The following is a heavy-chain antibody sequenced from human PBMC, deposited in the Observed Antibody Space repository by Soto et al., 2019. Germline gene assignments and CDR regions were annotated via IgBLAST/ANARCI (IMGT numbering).Heavy chain of an antibody. CDR3: ARDRYAAAGMSRIWFDP. J-gene: IGHJ5*02. CDR2: IYYSGST. Sequence: PSETLSLTCTVSGGSISSGGYYWSWIRQHPGKGLEWIGYIYYSGSTYYNPSLKSRVTISVDTSKNQFSLKLSSVTAADTAVYYCARDRYAAAGMSRIWFDPWGQGTLVTVSS. D-gene: IGHD6-13*01. V-gene: IGHV4-31*03. CDR1: GGSISSGGYY.